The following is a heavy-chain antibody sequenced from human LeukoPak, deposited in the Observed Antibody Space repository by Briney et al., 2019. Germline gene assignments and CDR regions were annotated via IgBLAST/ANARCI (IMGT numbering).Heavy chain of an antibody. J-gene: IGHJ4*02. D-gene: IGHD6-6*01. CDR2: IYYSGST. V-gene: IGHV4-39*01. CDR3: ARQGIAAPSAYVDY. Sequence: SETLSLTCTVSGGSISSSSYYWGWIRQPPGKGLEWIGSIYYSGSTYYNPSLKSRVTISVDTSKNQFSLKLSSVTAADTAVYYCARQGIAAPSAYVDYWGQGTLVTVSS. CDR1: GGSISSSSYY.